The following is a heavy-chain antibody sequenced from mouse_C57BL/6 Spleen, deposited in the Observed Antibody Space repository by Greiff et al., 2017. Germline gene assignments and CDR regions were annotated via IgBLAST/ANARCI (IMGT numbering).Heavy chain of an antibody. CDR1: GFTFSSYA. V-gene: IGHV5-9-1*02. CDR3: TRERDYGSSPAWFAY. D-gene: IGHD1-1*01. CDR2: ISCGGDYI. Sequence: EVKLVESGEGLVKPGGSLKLSCAASGFTFSSYAMSWVRQTPEKGLEWVAYISCGGDYIYYADTVKGRFTISRDNARNTLYLQMSSLKSEDTAMYNCTRERDYGSSPAWFAYWGQGTLVTVSA. J-gene: IGHJ3*01.